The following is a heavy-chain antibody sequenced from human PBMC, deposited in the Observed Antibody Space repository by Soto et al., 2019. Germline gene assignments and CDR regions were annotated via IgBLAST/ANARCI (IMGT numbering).Heavy chain of an antibody. Sequence: QVQLQESGPGLVKPSETLSLTCTVSGGSVSSGSYYWSWLRQPPEKGLEWIGHIYFTGNTNYNPSPRSRVTTSRDTSKNQFSLKLSSVTAADTAVYYCARGPRTGWFDPWGQGTLVTVSS. J-gene: IGHJ5*02. CDR2: IYFTGNT. V-gene: IGHV4-61*01. CDR3: ARGPRTGWFDP. CDR1: GGSVSSGSYY.